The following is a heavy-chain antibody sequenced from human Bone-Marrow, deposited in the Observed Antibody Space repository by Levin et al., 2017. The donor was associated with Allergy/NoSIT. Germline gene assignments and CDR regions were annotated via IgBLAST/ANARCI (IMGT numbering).Heavy chain of an antibody. D-gene: IGHD2-15*01. J-gene: IGHJ5*01. V-gene: IGHV1-69*04. Sequence: GASVKVSCKAPGGTFSDHGISWVRQAPGQGLEWMARIIPLLDVTNYTRKFLDRVTVTADKSTTTAYLELRGLTSEDTAIYYCARERGYCIGTTCYSNSDSWGHGTLVIVSS. CDR1: GGTFSDHG. CDR2: IIPLLDVT. CDR3: ARERGYCIGTTCYSNSDS.